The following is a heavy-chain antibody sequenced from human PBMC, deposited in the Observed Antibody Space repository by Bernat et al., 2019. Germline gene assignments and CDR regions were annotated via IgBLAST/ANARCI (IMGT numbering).Heavy chain of an antibody. CDR2: IKSKTDGGTT. CDR1: GFTFSSYV. D-gene: IGHD3-16*02. CDR3: TTDIDPDFDY. J-gene: IGHJ4*02. V-gene: IGHV3-15*01. Sequence: VQLVESGGGVVQPGRSLRLSCAASGFTFSSYVIHWVRQAPGKGLEWVGRIKSKTDGGTTDYAAPVKGRFTISRDDSKNTLYLQMNSLKTEDTAVYYCTTDIDPDFDYWGQGTLVTVSS.